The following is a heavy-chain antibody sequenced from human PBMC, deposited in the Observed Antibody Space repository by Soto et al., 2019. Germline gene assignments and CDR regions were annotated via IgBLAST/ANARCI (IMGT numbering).Heavy chain of an antibody. V-gene: IGHV3-53*01. D-gene: IGHD2-15*01. J-gene: IGHJ6*02. Sequence: GGSLRLSCAASGFTVSSNYMSWVRQAPGKGLEWVSVIYSGGSTYYADSVKGRFTISRDNSKNTLYLQMNSLRAEDTAVYYCASTATGSYYYYGMDVWGQGTVVTVSS. CDR3: ASTATGSYYYYGMDV. CDR2: IYSGGST. CDR1: GFTVSSNY.